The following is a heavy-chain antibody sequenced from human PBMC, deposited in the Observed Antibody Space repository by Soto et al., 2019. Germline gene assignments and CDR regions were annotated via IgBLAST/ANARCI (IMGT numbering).Heavy chain of an antibody. V-gene: IGHV3-30-3*01. D-gene: IGHD2-15*01. Sequence: GGSLRLSCAASGFTFSSYAMHWVRQAPGKGLEWVAVISYDGSNKYYADSVKGRFTISRDNSKNTLYLQMNSLRAEDTAVYYCATPLGYCSGGSCYHGDFASWGRGTLVTVSS. J-gene: IGHJ4*02. CDR1: GFTFSSYA. CDR3: ATPLGYCSGGSCYHGDFAS. CDR2: ISYDGSNK.